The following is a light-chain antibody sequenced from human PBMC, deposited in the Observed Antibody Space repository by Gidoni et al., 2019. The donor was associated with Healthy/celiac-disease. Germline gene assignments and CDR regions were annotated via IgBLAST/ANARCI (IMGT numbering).Light chain of an antibody. CDR1: QRISSY. CDR2: DAS. CDR3: QQRSNWPGT. J-gene: IGKJ4*01. V-gene: IGKV3-11*01. Sequence: EFAFPQPPAILSLSPGERATLSCCASQRISSYLAWYQQKPGQAPRLLIYDASNRATGVPARFSGSGSGTDFTLTISSLEPEDFAVYYCQQRSNWPGTFGGGTKVEIK.